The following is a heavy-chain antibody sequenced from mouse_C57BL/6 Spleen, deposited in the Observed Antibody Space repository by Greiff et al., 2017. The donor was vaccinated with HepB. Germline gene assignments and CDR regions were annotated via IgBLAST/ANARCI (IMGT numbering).Heavy chain of an antibody. V-gene: IGHV3-6*01. J-gene: IGHJ2*01. D-gene: IGHD2-3*01. Sequence: EVKLEESGPGLVKPSQSLSLTCSVTGYSITSGYYWNWIRQFPGNKLEWMGYISYDGSNNYNPSLKNRISITRDTSKNQFFLKLNSVTTEDTATYYCARDRGWLLHFDYWGQGTTLTVSS. CDR2: ISYDGSN. CDR3: ARDRGWLLHFDY. CDR1: GYSITSGYY.